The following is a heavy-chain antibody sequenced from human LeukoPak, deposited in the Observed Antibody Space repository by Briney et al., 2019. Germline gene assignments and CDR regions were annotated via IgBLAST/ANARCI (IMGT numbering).Heavy chain of an antibody. CDR2: IYYSGST. D-gene: IGHD6-13*01. J-gene: IGHJ4*02. V-gene: IGHV4-39*07. Sequence: GSLRLSCAASGFTLSSYNMNWVRQPPGKGLEWIGSIYYSGSTYYNPSLKSRVTISVDTSKNQFSLKLSSVTAADTAVYYCATDHYSMGYWGQGTLVTVSS. CDR1: GFTLSSYN. CDR3: ATDHYSMGY.